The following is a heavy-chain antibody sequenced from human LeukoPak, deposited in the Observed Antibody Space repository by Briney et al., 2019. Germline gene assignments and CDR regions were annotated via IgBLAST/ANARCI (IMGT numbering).Heavy chain of an antibody. J-gene: IGHJ4*02. CDR3: AKESGKFDY. CDR2: ISADGGST. V-gene: IGHV3-43*02. Sequence: PGGSLRPSCVVSGINFADYAMHWVRQPPGKGLEWVSLISADGGSTFSADSVKGRFSISRDNSKNSLYLQMNSLRSEDTAMYYCAKESGKFDYWGQGTLVAVSS. CDR1: GINFADYA.